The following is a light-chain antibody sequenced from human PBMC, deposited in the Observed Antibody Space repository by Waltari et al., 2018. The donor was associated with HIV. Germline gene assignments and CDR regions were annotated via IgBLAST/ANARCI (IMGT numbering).Light chain of an antibody. CDR2: AAS. J-gene: IGKJ4*01. CDR3: QQTFTTPLT. Sequence: DIQIIQSPSSLSASIGDRVTITCQTSQYINMYLNWYQQKPGKAPSLLIFAASTLHTGVPSRFSASASGTTFSLAISSLQPDDIATYYWQQTFTTPLTFGAGTKIEI. V-gene: IGKV1-39*01. CDR1: QYINMY.